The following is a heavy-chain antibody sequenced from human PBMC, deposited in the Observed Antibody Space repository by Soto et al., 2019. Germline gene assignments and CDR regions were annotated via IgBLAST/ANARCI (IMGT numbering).Heavy chain of an antibody. V-gene: IGHV4-34*01. CDR2: INHSGST. D-gene: IGHD3-22*01. J-gene: IGHJ4*02. CDR1: GGSFSGYY. CDR3: ARRLYYYDSSGYKQVYYFDY. Sequence: SETLSLTCAVYGGSFSGYYWSWIRQPPGKGLEWIGEINHSGSTNYNPSLKSRVTISVDTSKNQFSLKLSSVTAADTAVYYCARRLYYYDSSGYKQVYYFDYWGQGTLVTVSS.